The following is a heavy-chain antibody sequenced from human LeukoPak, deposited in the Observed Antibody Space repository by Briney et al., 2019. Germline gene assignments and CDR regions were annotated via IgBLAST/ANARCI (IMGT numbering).Heavy chain of an antibody. V-gene: IGHV3-30*02. Sequence: GGSLRLSCAASGFTFGSYGMHWVRQAPGKGLEWVAFIKYDGINKFYADSVKGRFTISRDNSKNTVILQMDSLRAEDTAVYYCAKRGNYDNSGYYPFDYWGQGTLVTVSS. CDR3: AKRGNYDNSGYYPFDY. CDR2: IKYDGINK. CDR1: GFTFGSYG. J-gene: IGHJ4*02. D-gene: IGHD3-22*01.